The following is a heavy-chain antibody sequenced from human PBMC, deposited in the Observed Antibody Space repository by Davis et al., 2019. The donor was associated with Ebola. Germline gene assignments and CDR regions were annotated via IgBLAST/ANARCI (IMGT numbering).Heavy chain of an antibody. J-gene: IGHJ4*02. D-gene: IGHD6-13*01. V-gene: IGHV3-23*01. CDR2: ISSSGGNT. Sequence: ETLSLTCAVYGGSFSGYYWSWVRQTPGKGLEWVSTISSSGGNTYYADSVKGRFTISRDNSKNTLYLQMNSLRAEGTALYYCAKTPYSSSWHYFDYWGQGTLVTVSS. CDR1: GGSFSGYY. CDR3: AKTPYSSSWHYFDY.